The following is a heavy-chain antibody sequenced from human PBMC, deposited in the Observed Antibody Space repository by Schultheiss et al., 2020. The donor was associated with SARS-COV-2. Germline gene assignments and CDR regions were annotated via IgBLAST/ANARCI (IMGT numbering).Heavy chain of an antibody. J-gene: IGHJ4*02. CDR2: IWSDGSNI. CDR3: ARGFEGCSSTSCYGY. Sequence: GESLKISCAASGFTLSPYGMHWVRQVPGKGLEWVAVIWSDGSNIHYADSVKGRFTISRDNSKNTLYLQMNSLRADDTAVYYCARGFEGCSSTSCYGYWGQGTLVTVSS. V-gene: IGHV3-33*01. D-gene: IGHD2-2*01. CDR1: GFTLSPYG.